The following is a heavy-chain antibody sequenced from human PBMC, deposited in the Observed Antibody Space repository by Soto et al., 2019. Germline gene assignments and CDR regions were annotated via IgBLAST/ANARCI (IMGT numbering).Heavy chain of an antibody. CDR3: ARGRCRYSGSYYGRERTCGKEFDY. J-gene: IGHJ4*02. D-gene: IGHD1-26*01. CDR1: GGSFSGYY. Sequence: PSETLSLTCAVYGGSFSGYYWSWIRQPPGKGLEWIGEINHSGSTNYNPSLKSRVTISVDTSKNQFSLKLSSVTAADTAVYYCARGRCRYSGSYYGRERTCGKEFDYWGQGTLVTVSS. CDR2: INHSGST. V-gene: IGHV4-34*01.